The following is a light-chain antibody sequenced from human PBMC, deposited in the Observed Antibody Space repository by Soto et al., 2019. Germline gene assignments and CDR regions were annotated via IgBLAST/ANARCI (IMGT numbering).Light chain of an antibody. J-gene: IGKJ4*01. CDR1: QSISSW. V-gene: IGKV1-5*03. CDR2: KAS. Sequence: DVQMTKSPSTLSPSIEDRVTITCRASQSISSWLAWYQQKPGKAPNLLIYKASTLESGVPSRFSGSGSGTEFTLTVSSLQPDDFATYYCQKYDSYPITFGGETKVDIK. CDR3: QKYDSYPIT.